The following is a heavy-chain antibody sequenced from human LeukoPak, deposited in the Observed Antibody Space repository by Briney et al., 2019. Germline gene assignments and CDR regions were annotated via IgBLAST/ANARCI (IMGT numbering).Heavy chain of an antibody. CDR3: VILPFDY. V-gene: IGHV3-30*02. CDR1: GFTFSSYS. CDR2: IRYDGSNK. J-gene: IGHJ4*02. Sequence: GGSLRLSCAASGFTFSSYSMNWVRQAPGKGLEWVAFIRYDGSNKYYADSVKGRFTISRDNSKNTLYLQMNSLRAEDTAVYYCVILPFDYWGQGTLVTVSS. D-gene: IGHD2/OR15-2a*01.